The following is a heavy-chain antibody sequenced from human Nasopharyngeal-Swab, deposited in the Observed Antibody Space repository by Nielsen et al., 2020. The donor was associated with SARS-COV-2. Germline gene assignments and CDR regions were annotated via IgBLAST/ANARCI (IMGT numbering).Heavy chain of an antibody. CDR1: GVSIISLY. J-gene: IGHJ5*02. CDR2: ISHNSGT. V-gene: IGHV4-59*11. Sequence: SEILSLTFTLSGVSIISLYWSWIRQLPGKGLEWIGYISHNSGTSYNPSLKSRVTMFMDTSKNQFSLRLRSVTAADTAVYYCAKEDATGWFDPWGQGTLVTVSS. CDR3: AKEDATGWFDP.